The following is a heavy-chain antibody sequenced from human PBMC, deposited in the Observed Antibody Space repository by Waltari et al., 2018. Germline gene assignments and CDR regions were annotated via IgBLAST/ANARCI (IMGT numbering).Heavy chain of an antibody. V-gene: IGHV3-7*03. CDR1: GFNSPGHG. CDR3: ARGSAGYVRVWDL. Sequence: EAQLMESGGGLVQPGGSLRLPWAPSGFNSPGHGMAGVRRAPGKGLEWGANINGAGRATWYGESRSGRFIISRDNARNSLFLQINSPSAEDTAIYYCARGSAGYVRVWDLWGQGTSVTVSS. D-gene: IGHD2-2*01. J-gene: IGHJ5*02. CDR2: INGAGRAT.